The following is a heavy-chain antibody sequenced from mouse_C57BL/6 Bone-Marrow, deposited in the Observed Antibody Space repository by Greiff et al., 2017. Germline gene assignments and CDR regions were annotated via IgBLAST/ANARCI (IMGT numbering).Heavy chain of an antibody. CDR3: ARVRYDCGPFAY. CDR1: GYAFTGYY. D-gene: IGHD2-3*01. CDR2: INPSTGGT. V-gene: IGHV1-42*01. Sequence: VQLQQSGPELVKPGASVKISCKASGYAFTGYYMNWVKQRPGKSLEWIGEINPSTGGTTYNQKFKDKATLTVDKSSSTAYMQLKSLTSEDSAVYYYARVRYDCGPFAYWGQGTPVTVSA. J-gene: IGHJ3*01.